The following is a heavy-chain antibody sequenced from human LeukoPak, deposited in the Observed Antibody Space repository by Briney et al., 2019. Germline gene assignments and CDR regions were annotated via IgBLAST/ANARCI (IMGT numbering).Heavy chain of an antibody. CDR2: MNPNSGNT. Sequence: ASVKVSCKASGYTFTSYDINWVRQATGQGLEWMGWMNPNSGNTGYAQKFQGRVTMTRNTSISTAYMELSSLGSEDTAVYYCARGSPDGDWFDPWGQGTLVTVSS. CDR3: ARGSPDGDWFDP. J-gene: IGHJ5*02. V-gene: IGHV1-8*01. CDR1: GYTFTSYD. D-gene: IGHD1-14*01.